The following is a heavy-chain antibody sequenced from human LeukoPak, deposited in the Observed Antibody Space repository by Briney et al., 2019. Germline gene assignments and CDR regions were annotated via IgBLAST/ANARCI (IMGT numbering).Heavy chain of an antibody. CDR1: GGSISSYY. V-gene: IGHV4-4*07. CDR3: ARDSCTNGVCYIENWFDP. D-gene: IGHD2-8*01. CDR2: IYTSGST. J-gene: IGHJ5*02. Sequence: PSETLSLTCTVSGGSISSYYWSWIRQPAGKGLEWIGRIYTSGSTNYNPSLKSRVTMSVDTSKNQISLKLSSVTAADTAVYYCARDSCTNGVCYIENWFDPWGQGTLVTVSS.